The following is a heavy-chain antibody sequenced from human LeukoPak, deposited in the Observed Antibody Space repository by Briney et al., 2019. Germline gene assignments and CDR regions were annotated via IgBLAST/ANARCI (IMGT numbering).Heavy chain of an antibody. CDR2: TYYSGST. J-gene: IGHJ5*02. V-gene: IGHV4-39*01. Sequence: SETLSLTCTVSGCSISSSSYYWGRIRHPPGKGLEWIGSTYYSGSTYYNPSLKSRVTISVDTSKNQFSLKLSSVTAADTAVYYCARREVRGIIIKSCFDPWGQGTLVTVSS. D-gene: IGHD3-10*01. CDR1: GCSISSSSYY. CDR3: ARREVRGIIIKSCFDP.